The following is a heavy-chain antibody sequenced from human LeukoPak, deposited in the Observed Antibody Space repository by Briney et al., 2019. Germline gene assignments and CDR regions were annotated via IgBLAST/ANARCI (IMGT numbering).Heavy chain of an antibody. CDR1: GFTFSSYG. Sequence: GGSLRLSCAASGFTFSSYGMHWVRQAPGKGLEWVALISYDGGNKYYADSVKGRFTISGDNSKNTLYLQMNSLRAEDTAVYYCAREYTSHFDYWGQGTLVTVSS. CDR2: ISYDGGNK. J-gene: IGHJ4*02. CDR3: AREYTSHFDY. V-gene: IGHV3-30*03. D-gene: IGHD2-2*01.